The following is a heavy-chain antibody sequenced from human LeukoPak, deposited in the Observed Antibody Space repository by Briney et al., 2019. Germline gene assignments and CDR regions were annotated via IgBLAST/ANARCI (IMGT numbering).Heavy chain of an antibody. Sequence: ASVKVSCKASGYTFTSYGISWVRQAPGQGLEWMGWISAYNGNTNYAQKLQGRVTMTTDTSTSTAYMELRSLRSDDTAMYYCARHYYDSSGYYAPMSPVFDYWGQGTLVIVSS. CDR2: ISAYNGNT. D-gene: IGHD3-22*01. V-gene: IGHV1-18*01. CDR1: GYTFTSYG. CDR3: ARHYYDSSGYYAPMSPVFDY. J-gene: IGHJ4*02.